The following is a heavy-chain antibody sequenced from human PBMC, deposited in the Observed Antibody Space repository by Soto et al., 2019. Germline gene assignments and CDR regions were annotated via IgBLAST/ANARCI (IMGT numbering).Heavy chain of an antibody. CDR3: ARPYSSGWYGDLDY. CDR2: ISYDGSNK. D-gene: IGHD6-19*01. Sequence: PGGSLRLSCTASVFTFSSYAMHCVRQAPGEGLEWVAVISYDGSNKYYADSVKGRFTISRDNSKNTMYLQMNSLRVEDTAVYYSARPYSSGWYGDLDYWGQGTLVNVCS. J-gene: IGHJ4*02. CDR1: VFTFSSYA. V-gene: IGHV3-30-3*01.